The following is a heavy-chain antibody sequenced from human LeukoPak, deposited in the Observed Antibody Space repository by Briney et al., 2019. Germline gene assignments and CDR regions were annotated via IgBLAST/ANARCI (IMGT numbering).Heavy chain of an antibody. J-gene: IGHJ4*02. CDR2: ISIGGDT. CDR3: ALLSGGTFDY. D-gene: IGHD2/OR15-2a*01. CDR1: GFVVTANY. V-gene: IGHV3-53*01. Sequence: PGGSLRLSCAGSGFVVTANYLAWARQAPGKGLEWVSTISIGGDTYYGDSVKGRSAISRDESTNTLSLHLDSLRVEDTGVYYCALLSGGTFDYWGQGTQVTVAS.